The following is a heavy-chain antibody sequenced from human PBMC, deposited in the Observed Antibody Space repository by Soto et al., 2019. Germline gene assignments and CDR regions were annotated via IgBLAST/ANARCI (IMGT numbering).Heavy chain of an antibody. V-gene: IGHV1-18*01. CDR2: ISAYNGNT. J-gene: IGHJ5*02. CDR3: ARDGSITIFGVVTPNWFDP. Sequence: GASVKVSCKASGYTFTSYGISWVRQAPGQGLEWMGWISAYNGNTNYAQKLQGRVTITTDTSTSIAYMELRSLRSDDTAVYYCARDGSITIFGVVTPNWFDPWGQGTLVTVSS. D-gene: IGHD3-3*01. CDR1: GYTFTSYG.